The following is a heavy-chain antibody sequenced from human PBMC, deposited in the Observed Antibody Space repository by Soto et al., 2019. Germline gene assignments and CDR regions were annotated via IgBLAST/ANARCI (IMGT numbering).Heavy chain of an antibody. D-gene: IGHD3-3*02. J-gene: IGHJ4*02. CDR1: GFTFSRYM. CDR2: ISRSSSTI. V-gene: IGHV3-48*04. CDR3: ARESFSASPNFFDY. Sequence: GGSLRLSCAASGFTFSRYMMNWVRQAPGKGLEWVTSISRSSSTIYYADSVKGRFTISRDDAKNSLYLQMDSLRADDTAVYYCARESFSASPNFFDYWGQGTLVTVSS.